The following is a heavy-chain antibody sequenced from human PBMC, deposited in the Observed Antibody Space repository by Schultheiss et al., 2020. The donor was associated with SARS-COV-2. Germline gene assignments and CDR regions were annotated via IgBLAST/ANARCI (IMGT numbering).Heavy chain of an antibody. J-gene: IGHJ2*01. D-gene: IGHD3-16*01. CDR2: IYYSGST. V-gene: IGHV4-59*12. Sequence: SETLSLTCTVSGGSISSYYWSWIRQPPGKGLEWIGYIYYSGSTNYNPSLKSRVTMSVDTSKNQFSLKLSSVTAADTAVYYCARDRGSNYDYVWGSPRWYFDLWGRGTLVTVSS. CDR3: ARDRGSNYDYVWGSPRWYFDL. CDR1: GGSISSYY.